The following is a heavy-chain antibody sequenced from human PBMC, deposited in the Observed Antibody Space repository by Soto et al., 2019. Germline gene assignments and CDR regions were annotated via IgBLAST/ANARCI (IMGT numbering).Heavy chain of an antibody. CDR2: IIPIFGTA. D-gene: IGHD5-12*01. CDR1: GGTFSSYA. V-gene: IGHV1-69*13. Sequence: ASVKVSCKASGGTFSSYAISWVRQAPGQGLEWMGGIIPIFGTANYAQKFQGRVTITADESTSTAYMELSSLRSEDTAVYYCARGRDGRRDGYNFYYYYGMDVWGQGTTVTVSS. J-gene: IGHJ6*02. CDR3: ARGRDGRRDGYNFYYYYGMDV.